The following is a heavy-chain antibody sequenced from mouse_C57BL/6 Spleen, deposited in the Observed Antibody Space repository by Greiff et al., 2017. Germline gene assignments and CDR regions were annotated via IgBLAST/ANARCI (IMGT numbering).Heavy chain of an antibody. J-gene: IGHJ2*01. D-gene: IGHD1-1*01. Sequence: DVQLVESGGGLVKPGGSLKLSCAASGFTFSSYAMSWVRQTPEKRLEWVATISDGGSYTYYPDNVKGRFTISRDNAKNNLYLQMSHLKSEDTAMYYCARDRGSRGFDYWGQGTTLTVSS. V-gene: IGHV5-4*01. CDR3: ARDRGSRGFDY. CDR1: GFTFSSYA. CDR2: ISDGGSYT.